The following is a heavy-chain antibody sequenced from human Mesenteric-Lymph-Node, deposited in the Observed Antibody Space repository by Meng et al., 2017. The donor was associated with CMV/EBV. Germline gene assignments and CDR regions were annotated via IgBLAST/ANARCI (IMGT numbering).Heavy chain of an antibody. J-gene: IGHJ4*02. CDR3: ARSCSSTTCRLDY. CDR1: GDSISTYF. D-gene: IGHD2-2*01. V-gene: IGHV4-59*01. CDR2: IHYTGRT. Sequence: SETLSLTCTLSGDSISTYFWNWIRQSPGKGLEWIGCIHYTGRTIHNPSLKSRVTMSVDPSNNQFSLQLRSVTAADTAVYYCARSCSSTTCRLDYWGQGALVTVSS.